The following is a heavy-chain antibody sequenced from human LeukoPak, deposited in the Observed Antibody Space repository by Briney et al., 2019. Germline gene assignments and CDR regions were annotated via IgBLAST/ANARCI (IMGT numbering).Heavy chain of an antibody. CDR3: AKDYLGATTGHFDY. CDR1: GFTFSSYG. Sequence: PGGSLRLSCAASGFTFSSYGMHWVCQAPGKGLEWVAVIWYDGSNKYYADSVKGRFTISRDNSKNTLYLQMNSLRAEDTAVYYCAKDYLGATTGHFDYWGQGTLVTVSS. D-gene: IGHD1-26*01. CDR2: IWYDGSNK. V-gene: IGHV3-33*06. J-gene: IGHJ4*02.